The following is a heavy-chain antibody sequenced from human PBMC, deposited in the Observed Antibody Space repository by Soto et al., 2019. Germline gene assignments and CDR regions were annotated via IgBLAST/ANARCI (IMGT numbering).Heavy chain of an antibody. D-gene: IGHD3-9*01. CDR1: GGTFSSYA. CDR3: ARVKYFDWLNWFDP. Sequence: VKVSCKASGGTFSSYAISWVRQAPGQGLEWMGGIIPIFGTANYAQKFQGRVTITADESTSTAYMELSSLRSEDTAVYYCARVKYFDWLNWFDPWGQGTLVTVSS. CDR2: IIPIFGTA. V-gene: IGHV1-69*01. J-gene: IGHJ5*02.